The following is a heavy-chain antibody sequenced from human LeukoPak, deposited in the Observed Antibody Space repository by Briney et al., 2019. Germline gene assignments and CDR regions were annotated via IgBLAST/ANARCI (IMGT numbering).Heavy chain of an antibody. D-gene: IGHD3-10*01. Sequence: PGGSLRLSCAASGFTFSRYDMSWVRQAPGKGLDWVSVISGSGGTTYYADSVKGRFTISRDNSKKTVYLQMNSLRAEDTAVYYCAPIPNYGSARINLYFAYWGQGSLVTVSS. CDR1: GFTFSRYD. CDR2: ISGSGGTT. CDR3: APIPNYGSARINLYFAY. J-gene: IGHJ4*02. V-gene: IGHV3-23*01.